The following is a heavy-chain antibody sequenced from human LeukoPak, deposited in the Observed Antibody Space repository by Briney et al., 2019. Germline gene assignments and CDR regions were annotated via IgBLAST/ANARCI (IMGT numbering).Heavy chain of an antibody. Sequence: GGPLRLSCAASGFTFSSYSMNWVRQAPGKGLEWVSSISSSSSYIYYADSVKGRFTISRDNAKNSLYLQMNSLRAEDTAVYYCARDSGSGSWPTYYFDYWGQGTLVTVSS. V-gene: IGHV3-21*01. CDR1: GFTFSSYS. CDR2: ISSSSSYI. J-gene: IGHJ4*02. D-gene: IGHD3-10*01. CDR3: ARDSGSGSWPTYYFDY.